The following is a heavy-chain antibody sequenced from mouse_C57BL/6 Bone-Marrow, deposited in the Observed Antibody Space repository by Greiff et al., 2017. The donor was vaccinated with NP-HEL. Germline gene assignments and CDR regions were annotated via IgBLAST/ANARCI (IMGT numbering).Heavy chain of an antibody. CDR3: SGWVKPGYFDD. CDR1: GYSITSGYY. CDR2: ISYDGSN. D-gene: IGHD2-2*01. J-gene: IGHJ2*01. V-gene: IGHV3-6*01. Sequence: EVKLQQSGPGLVKPSQSLSLTCSVTGYSITSGYYWNWIRQFPGNKLEWMGYISYDGSNNYNPSLKNRISITRDTSKNQFFLKLNSVTTEDTATCSSSGWVKPGYFDDWGQGTPLTGSS.